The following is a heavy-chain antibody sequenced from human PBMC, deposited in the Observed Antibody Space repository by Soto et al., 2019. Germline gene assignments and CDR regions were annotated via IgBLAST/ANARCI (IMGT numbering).Heavy chain of an antibody. CDR2: IYPGDSDT. D-gene: IGHD4-4*01. V-gene: IGHV5-51*01. CDR1: GCSFSSYW. Sequence: GESLKISCEGSGCSFSSYWSCWVRQMPGKGLEWMGIIYPGDSDTRYSPSFQGQVTISADKSISTAYMQMNSLKTEDTGIYYCTTDSYSSITVVRFDYWGQGTVVTVSS. CDR3: TTDSYSSITVVRFDY. J-gene: IGHJ4*02.